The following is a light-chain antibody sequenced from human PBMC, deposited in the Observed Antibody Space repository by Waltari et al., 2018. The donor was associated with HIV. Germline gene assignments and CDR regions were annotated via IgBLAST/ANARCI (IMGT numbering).Light chain of an antibody. CDR2: KNN. CDR3: AAWDDSLRGHVV. V-gene: IGLV1-47*01. Sequence: QSALTQPPSASATPGQRVTISCSGTRSNIGSNFVFWYQQFPGPAPKLLLYKNNKRLSWVAERFAGSKSGTSASLASSGLRSEDEAVYYCAAWDDSLRGHVVFGGGTNLTV. J-gene: IGLJ2*01. CDR1: RSNIGSNF.